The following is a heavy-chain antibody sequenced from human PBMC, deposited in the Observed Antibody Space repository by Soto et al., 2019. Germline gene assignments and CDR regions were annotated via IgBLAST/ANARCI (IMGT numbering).Heavy chain of an antibody. J-gene: IGHJ5*02. CDR3: AKLSGFHSSGWYWCDP. D-gene: IGHD6-19*01. CDR1: EFTCSSSA. CDR2: ISGSGGST. Sequence: GGSLRLSCAASEFTCSSSAMSWVRQAPGKGLEWVSAISGSGGSTYYADSVKGRFTISRDNSKNTLYLQMNSLRAEDTAVYYCAKLSGFHSSGWYWCDPWGQGTLVTVSS. V-gene: IGHV3-23*01.